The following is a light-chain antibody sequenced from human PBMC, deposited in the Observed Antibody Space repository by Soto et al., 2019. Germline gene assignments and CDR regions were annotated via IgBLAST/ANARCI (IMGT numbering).Light chain of an antibody. Sequence: QSALTQPASVSGSPGQSITISCTGTSSDIGDSNYVSWYQQHPGKAPKLVIDDVSNRPSGVSNRFSGSKSANTASLTISGLQAEDEADYYCSSFRSSSTSYVFGTGTKLTVL. CDR3: SSFRSSSTSYV. CDR2: DVS. V-gene: IGLV2-14*03. J-gene: IGLJ1*01. CDR1: SSDIGDSNY.